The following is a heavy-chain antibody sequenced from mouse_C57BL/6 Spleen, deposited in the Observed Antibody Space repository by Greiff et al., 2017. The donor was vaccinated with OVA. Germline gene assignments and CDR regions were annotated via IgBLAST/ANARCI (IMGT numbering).Heavy chain of an antibody. CDR2: IYPGSGST. CDR3: ARYYSNYGDYFDY. V-gene: IGHV1-55*01. CDR1: GYTFTSYW. D-gene: IGHD2-5*01. Sequence: QVQLKQPGAELVKPGASVKMSCKASGYTFTSYWITWVKQRPGQGLEWIGDIYPGSGSTNYNEKFKSKATLTVDTSSSTAYMQLSSLTSEDSAVYYCARYYSNYGDYFDYWGQGTTLTVSS. J-gene: IGHJ2*01.